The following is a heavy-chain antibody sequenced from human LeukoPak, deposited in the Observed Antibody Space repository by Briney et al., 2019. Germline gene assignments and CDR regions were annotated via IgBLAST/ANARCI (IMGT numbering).Heavy chain of an antibody. Sequence: GGSLRLSCAASGFTFSSYAMSWVRQAPGKGLEWVSGISDSAGSTYYADSVKGRFTISRDNSKNTLYLQMNSLRAEDTAVYYCAKENTGYSSSSPPDYWGQGTLVTVSS. CDR3: AKENTGYSSSSPPDY. V-gene: IGHV3-23*01. CDR2: ISDSAGST. J-gene: IGHJ4*02. CDR1: GFTFSSYA. D-gene: IGHD6-13*01.